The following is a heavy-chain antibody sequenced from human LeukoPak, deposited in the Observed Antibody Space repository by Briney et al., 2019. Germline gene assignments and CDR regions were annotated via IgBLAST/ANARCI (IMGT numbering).Heavy chain of an antibody. J-gene: IGHJ3*02. CDR3: ARDQDWGSFDI. D-gene: IGHD7-27*01. CDR1: GFTFSNYG. Sequence: GGTLRLSCAASGFTFSNYGMDWVRQAPGKGLEWVSGIGGRGDRTYFADSVKGRFAISRDNSKNTMYLQMSSLRAEDTAIYYCARDQDWGSFDIWGQGTMVTVSS. V-gene: IGHV3-23*01. CDR2: IGGRGDRT.